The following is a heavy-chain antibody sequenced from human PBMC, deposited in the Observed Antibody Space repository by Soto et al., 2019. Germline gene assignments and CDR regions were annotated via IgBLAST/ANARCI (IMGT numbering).Heavy chain of an antibody. J-gene: IGHJ5*02. CDR3: AREKEVPGYSYETGFDP. CDR1: GGSVSSGSYY. V-gene: IGHV4-61*01. Sequence: LSLTCTVSGGSVSSGSYYWSWIRQPPGKGLEWIGYIYYSGSTNYNPSLKSRVTISVDTSKNQFSLKLSSVTAADTAVYYCAREKEVPGYSYETGFDPWGQGTLVTVSS. CDR2: IYYSGST. D-gene: IGHD5-18*01.